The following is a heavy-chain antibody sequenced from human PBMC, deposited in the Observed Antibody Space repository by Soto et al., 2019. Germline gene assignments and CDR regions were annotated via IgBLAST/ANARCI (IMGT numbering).Heavy chain of an antibody. Sequence: DVQVVESGGGLVQPGRSLRLSCAASGFSFDDYAMHWVRQAPGKGLEWVTGISWNSGTIGYADSVKGRFTISRDNAKNSLYLQMNSPRAEDTALYYCAKSTGGTANGMGVWGQGTTVTVSS. CDR3: AKSTGGTANGMGV. CDR2: ISWNSGTI. V-gene: IGHV3-9*01. CDR1: GFSFDDYA. J-gene: IGHJ6*02. D-gene: IGHD2-8*02.